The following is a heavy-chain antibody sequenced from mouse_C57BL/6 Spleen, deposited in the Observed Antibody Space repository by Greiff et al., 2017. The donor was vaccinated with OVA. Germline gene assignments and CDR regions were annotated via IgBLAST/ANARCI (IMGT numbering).Heavy chain of an antibody. CDR1: GFNIKEDY. D-gene: IGHD1-1*01. Sequence: VQLQQSGAELVRPGASVKLSCTASGFNIKEDYMHWVKQRPEQGLEWIGWIDPENGDTEYASKFQGKATITADTSSNTAYLQLSSLTSEDTAVYYCTTYYYGSTHFAYWGQGTLVTVSA. V-gene: IGHV14-4*01. J-gene: IGHJ3*01. CDR2: IDPENGDT. CDR3: TTYYYGSTHFAY.